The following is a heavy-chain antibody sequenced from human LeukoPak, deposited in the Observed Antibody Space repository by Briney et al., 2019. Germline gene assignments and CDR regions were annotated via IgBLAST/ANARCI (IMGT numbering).Heavy chain of an antibody. CDR3: TTVGYYGSGTLGGNYFDY. CDR2: IKSKTDGETT. Sequence: GGSLRLSCAASGFTFTTAWMSWVRQAPGKGLEWVGRIKSKTDGETTDYAAPVKGRFTISRDDSKNTLFLQMNSLTTEDTAVYYCTTVGYYGSGTLGGNYFDYWGQGTLVTVSS. J-gene: IGHJ4*02. V-gene: IGHV3-15*01. CDR1: GFTFTTAW. D-gene: IGHD3-10*01.